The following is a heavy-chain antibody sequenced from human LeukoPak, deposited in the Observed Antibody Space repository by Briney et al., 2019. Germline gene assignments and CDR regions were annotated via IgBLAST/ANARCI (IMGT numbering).Heavy chain of an antibody. Sequence: PGGSLRLSCAASGFTFSNNSMNWVRQAPGKGLEWVSSISSSSSCIFYTDSVKGRFTISRDNAKNSLFLQMNSLRTEDTAVYYCARGPVAAAGKASDYWGQGTLVTVSS. CDR2: ISSSSSCI. CDR1: GFTFSNNS. CDR3: ARGPVAAAGKASDY. V-gene: IGHV3-21*01. J-gene: IGHJ4*02. D-gene: IGHD6-13*01.